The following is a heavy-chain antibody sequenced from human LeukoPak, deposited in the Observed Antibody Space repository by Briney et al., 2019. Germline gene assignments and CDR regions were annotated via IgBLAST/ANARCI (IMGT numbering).Heavy chain of an antibody. CDR2: ISGSGGST. J-gene: IGHJ4*02. Sequence: HPGTSLRLSCAASGFTFSSYAMSWVRQAPGKGLEWVSAISGSGGSTYYADSVKGRFTISRDNSKKTLYLQMNSLRAEDTAVYHCAKDHGDYSFDYWGQGTLVTVSS. CDR1: GFTFSSYA. CDR3: AKDHGDYSFDY. D-gene: IGHD4-17*01. V-gene: IGHV3-23*01.